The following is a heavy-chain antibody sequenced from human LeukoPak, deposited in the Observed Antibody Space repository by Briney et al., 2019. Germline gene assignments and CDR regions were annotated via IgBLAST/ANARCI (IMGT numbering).Heavy chain of an antibody. J-gene: IGHJ4*02. CDR1: GDSMNGLS. D-gene: IGHD6-6*01. CDR2: IYDTGNT. Sequence: SETLSLTCTVSGDSMNGLSWSWIRQSPGKGLEWIAYIYDTGNTNTSPSLKSRVTLSVDTSRKQFSLRLSSVTAADTAVYYCARGVRVGFSSYYFDYWGQGTLVTVSS. V-gene: IGHV4-59*11. CDR3: ARGVRVGFSSYYFDY.